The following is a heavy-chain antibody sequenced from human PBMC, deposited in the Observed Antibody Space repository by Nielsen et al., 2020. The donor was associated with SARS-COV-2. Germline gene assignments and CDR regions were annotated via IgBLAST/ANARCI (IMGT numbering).Heavy chain of an antibody. CDR3: ARLWDDGYYFDAGPYDY. D-gene: IGHD3-22*01. CDR1: GFTFVDYG. Sequence: GESLKISCAASGFTFVDYGLHWVRQAPGKGLEWVAMIGWDGSNKYYADSVKGRFTISRDNAKNTLYLQMNSLRAEDTAVYYCARLWDDGYYFDAGPYDYWGQGTLVTVSS. J-gene: IGHJ4*02. V-gene: IGHV3-33*08. CDR2: IGWDGSNK.